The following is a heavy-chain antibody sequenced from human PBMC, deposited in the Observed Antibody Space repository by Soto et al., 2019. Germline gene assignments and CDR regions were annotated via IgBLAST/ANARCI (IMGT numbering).Heavy chain of an antibody. CDR1: GESISSSSYY. J-gene: IGHJ4*02. CDR3: ARQRTTVVTQAYFDH. V-gene: IGHV4-39*01. CDR2: IYYSGRT. D-gene: IGHD2-21*02. Sequence: PSETLSLTCIVSGESISSSSYYWGWIRQPPGKGLEWIGSIYYSGRTYYNPSFKSRVTISIDTSKNQFSLKLSSVTATDTAVYYCARQRTTVVTQAYFDHWGKGARVTV.